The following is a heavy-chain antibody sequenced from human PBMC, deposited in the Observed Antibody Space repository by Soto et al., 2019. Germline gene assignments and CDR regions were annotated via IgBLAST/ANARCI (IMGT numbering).Heavy chain of an antibody. V-gene: IGHV3-33*01. J-gene: IGHJ4*02. CDR2: IWYDGSNK. D-gene: IGHD3-10*01. CDR1: GFTFSSYG. Sequence: GGSLRLSCAASGFTFSSYGMHWVRQALGKGLEWVAVIWYDGSNKYYADSVKGRFTISRDNSKNTLYLQMNSLRAEGTAVYYCAREAAVRGVVYYFDYWGQGTLVTVSS. CDR3: AREAAVRGVVYYFDY.